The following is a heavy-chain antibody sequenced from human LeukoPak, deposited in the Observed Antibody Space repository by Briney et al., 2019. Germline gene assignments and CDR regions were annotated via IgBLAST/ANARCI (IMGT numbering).Heavy chain of an antibody. Sequence: GGSLRLSCAASGFTFSSYGMSWVRQAPGKGLEWVSAITDSGGNTAYTDSVRGPFTISRDNSKTTLFLLMNSLRADDTALYYCARGTYGNPFDYWGQGTLVTVSS. CDR1: GFTFSSYG. V-gene: IGHV3-23*01. CDR2: ITDSGGNT. D-gene: IGHD4-17*01. J-gene: IGHJ4*02. CDR3: ARGTYGNPFDY.